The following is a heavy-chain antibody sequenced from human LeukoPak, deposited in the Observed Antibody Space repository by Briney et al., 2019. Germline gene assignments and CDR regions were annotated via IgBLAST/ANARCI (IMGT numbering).Heavy chain of an antibody. CDR2: IYHNGDT. Sequence: SETLSLTCIVSGGSIISGDYYWSWVRQPPGKGLEWIGYIYHNGDTYYNPSLKSRVSISVDTSKNQFSLKLSSVTAADTAVYYCARDRPKIDAFDIWGQGTMVTVSS. CDR1: GGSIISGDYY. V-gene: IGHV4-30-4*02. CDR3: ARDRPKIDAFDI. J-gene: IGHJ3*02.